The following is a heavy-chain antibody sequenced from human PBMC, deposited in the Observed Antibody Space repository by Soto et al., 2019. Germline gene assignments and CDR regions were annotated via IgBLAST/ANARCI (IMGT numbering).Heavy chain of an antibody. V-gene: IGHV1-3*01. CDR1: GYTFTNYV. CDR2: INSGNGNT. CDR3: ARGLTIFGVVIGY. J-gene: IGHJ4*02. D-gene: IGHD3-3*01. Sequence: GASVKVSCKTSGYTFTNYVVDWVRQAPGQGLEWMGWINSGNGNTKYSEKFQGRVTITRDTSASTAHMELNSLTSGDTAVYYCARGLTIFGVVIGYWGQGTLVTSPQ.